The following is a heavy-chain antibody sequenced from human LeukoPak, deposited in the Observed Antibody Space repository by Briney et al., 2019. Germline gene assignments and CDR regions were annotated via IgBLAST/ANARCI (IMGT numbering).Heavy chain of an antibody. CDR3: ARLYYDFWSPQDWFDP. J-gene: IGHJ5*02. CDR2: IYTSGST. Sequence: PSETLSLTCTVSGGSISSGSYYWSWIRQPAGKGLEWIGRIYTSGSTNYNPSLKSRVTISVDTSKNQFSLELSSVTAADTAVYYCARLYYDFWSPQDWFDPWGQGTLVTVSS. CDR1: GGSISSGSYY. V-gene: IGHV4-61*02. D-gene: IGHD3-3*01.